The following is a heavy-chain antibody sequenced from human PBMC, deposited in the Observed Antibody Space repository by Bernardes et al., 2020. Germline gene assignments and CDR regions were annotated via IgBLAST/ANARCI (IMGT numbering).Heavy chain of an antibody. Sequence: SETLSLTCTVSGDSVSSAYYYWTWIRQPPGTGLEYIGYIDYSGSTNYNPSLKSRVTISVDTSKNQFSLKLISVTTADTAVYYCARVRAAAAYNWFDPWGQGTLVTVTS. J-gene: IGHJ5*02. D-gene: IGHD6-13*01. V-gene: IGHV4-61*01. CDR3: ARVRAAAAYNWFDP. CDR2: IDYSGST. CDR1: GDSVSSAYYY.